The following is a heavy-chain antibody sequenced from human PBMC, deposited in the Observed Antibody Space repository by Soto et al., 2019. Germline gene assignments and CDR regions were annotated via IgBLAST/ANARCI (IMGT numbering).Heavy chain of an antibody. J-gene: IGHJ6*02. CDR1: GFTFTNYR. CDR2: IKADGSEK. Sequence: GGSLRLSCVASGFTFTNYRMSWVRQAPGKGLEWVANIKADGSEKRYVDSVKGRFTISRDNAKNSVYLQMNSLRVEDTALYYCGRDEVRNGVGVWGQGTTVTVSS. V-gene: IGHV3-7*01. CDR3: GRDEVRNGVGV.